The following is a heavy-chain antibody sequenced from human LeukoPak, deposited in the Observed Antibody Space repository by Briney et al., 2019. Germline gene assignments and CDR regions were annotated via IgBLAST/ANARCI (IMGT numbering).Heavy chain of an antibody. J-gene: IGHJ4*02. CDR3: AKDAMIVVVITNFDY. Sequence: GGSLRLSCAASGFTFSSYAMSWGRPAPGEGLEWVSAISGSGGSTYYADSVKGRFTISRDNSKNTLYLQMNSLRAEDTAVYYCAKDAMIVVVITNFDYWGQGTLVTVST. V-gene: IGHV3-23*01. D-gene: IGHD3-22*01. CDR2: ISGSGGST. CDR1: GFTFSSYA.